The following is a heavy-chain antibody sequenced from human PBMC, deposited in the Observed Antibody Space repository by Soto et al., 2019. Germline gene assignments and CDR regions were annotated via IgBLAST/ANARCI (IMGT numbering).Heavy chain of an antibody. J-gene: IGHJ6*02. CDR3: ARDSPYYYGSGSYYRLGYYYGMDV. D-gene: IGHD3-10*01. V-gene: IGHV4-31*03. CDR2: IYYSGST. CDR1: GGSISSGGYY. Sequence: PSETLSLTCTVSGGSISSGGYYWSWIRQHPGKGLEWIGYIYYSGSTYYNPPLKSRVTISVDTSKNQCSLKLSSVTAADTAVYYCARDSPYYYGSGSYYRLGYYYGMDVWGQGTTVTVSS.